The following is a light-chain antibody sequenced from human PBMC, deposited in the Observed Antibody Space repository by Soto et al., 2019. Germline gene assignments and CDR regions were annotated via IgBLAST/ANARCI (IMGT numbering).Light chain of an antibody. CDR2: GAS. CDR1: QSVSDD. CDR3: HQYNSWPYT. V-gene: IGKV3-15*01. Sequence: EIMMTQSPATLSVSPGERATLSCRASQSVSDDLAWYQKKPGQAPRLLIYGASTRATGIPARFSGSGSGTEFTLTISSLQSEDVAIYYCHQYNSWPYTFGQGTKVDIK. J-gene: IGKJ2*01.